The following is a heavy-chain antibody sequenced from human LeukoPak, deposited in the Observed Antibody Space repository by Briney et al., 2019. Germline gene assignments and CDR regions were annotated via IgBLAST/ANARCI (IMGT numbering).Heavy chain of an antibody. V-gene: IGHV3-23*01. CDR3: ARDTWIQLWLPDY. D-gene: IGHD5-18*01. Sequence: GGSLRLSCAASGFTFSNYAMSWVRQAPGKGLEWVSGISGSGGSTYYAGSVKGRFTISRDNSKNTLYLQMNSLRAEDTAVYYCARDTWIQLWLPDYWGQGTLVTVSS. CDR1: GFTFSNYA. CDR2: ISGSGGST. J-gene: IGHJ4*02.